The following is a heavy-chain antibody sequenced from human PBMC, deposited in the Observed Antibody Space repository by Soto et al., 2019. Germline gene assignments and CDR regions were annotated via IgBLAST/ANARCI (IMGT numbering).Heavy chain of an antibody. CDR1: GGSISSYF. V-gene: IGHV4-59*01. CDR3: ARDLSAVSRAFDY. Sequence: PSETLPITCTASGGSISSYFYIWVRQPPGKGLEWIGSVYYTGTTDYNPSLKSRVTISVDTSKTQFSLNLRSVTAADTAVYYCARDLSAVSRAFDYWGRGTLVTVSS. J-gene: IGHJ4*02. D-gene: IGHD6-13*01. CDR2: VYYTGTT.